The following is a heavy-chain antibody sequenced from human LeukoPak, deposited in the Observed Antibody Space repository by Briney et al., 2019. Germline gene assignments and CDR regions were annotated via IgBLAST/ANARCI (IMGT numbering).Heavy chain of an antibody. J-gene: IGHJ3*02. Sequence: SVKVSCKASGGTFSSYAISWVRQAPGQGLEWMGGIIPIFGTANYAQKFQGRVTITTDESTSTAYMELSSLRSEDTTVYYCALGLGYCTNGVCTGDAFDIWGQGTMVTVSS. CDR3: ALGLGYCTNGVCTGDAFDI. V-gene: IGHV1-69*05. D-gene: IGHD2-8*01. CDR1: GGTFSSYA. CDR2: IIPIFGTA.